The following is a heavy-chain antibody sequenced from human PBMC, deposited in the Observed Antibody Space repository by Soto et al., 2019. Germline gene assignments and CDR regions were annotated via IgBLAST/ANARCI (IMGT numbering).Heavy chain of an antibody. CDR2: ISANNGDT. CDR3: ARDFRSSCRGASCIYFDL. V-gene: IGHV1-18*01. Sequence: ASVKVSCKASGYTFTSYGFSWVRQAPGQGLEWVGWISANNGDTNSAEKFQGRLTLTTDTSTSTAYMELRSLTSDDTAVYFCARDFRSSCRGASCIYFDLWGR. CDR1: GYTFTSYG. J-gene: IGHJ2*01. D-gene: IGHD2-15*01.